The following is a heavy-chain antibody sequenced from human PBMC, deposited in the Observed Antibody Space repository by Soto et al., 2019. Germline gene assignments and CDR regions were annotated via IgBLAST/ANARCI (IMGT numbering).Heavy chain of an antibody. CDR3: AKPGRYDSSGYYPYFDY. CDR2: ISGSGGST. V-gene: IGHV3-23*01. D-gene: IGHD3-22*01. CDR1: GFTFSSYA. J-gene: IGHJ4*02. Sequence: XESLRLSCAASGFTFSSYAMSWVRQAPGKGLEWVSAISGSGGSTYYADSVKGRFTISRDNSKNTVYLQMNSLRAEDTAVYYCAKPGRYDSSGYYPYFDYWGQGALVTVSS.